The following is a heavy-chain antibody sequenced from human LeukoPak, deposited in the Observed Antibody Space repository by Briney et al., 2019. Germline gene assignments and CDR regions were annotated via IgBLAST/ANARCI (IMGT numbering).Heavy chain of an antibody. Sequence: SSETLSLTCAVYGGSFSGYYWSWIRQPPGKGLEWIGEINHRGSTNYNPSLKSRVTISVDTSKNQFSLKLSSVTAADTAVYYCARVVTYYYDSSGYYYPLSHSSWFDPWGQGTLVTVSS. V-gene: IGHV4-34*01. J-gene: IGHJ5*02. CDR3: ARVVTYYYDSSGYYYPLSHSSWFDP. D-gene: IGHD3-22*01. CDR2: INHRGST. CDR1: GGSFSGYY.